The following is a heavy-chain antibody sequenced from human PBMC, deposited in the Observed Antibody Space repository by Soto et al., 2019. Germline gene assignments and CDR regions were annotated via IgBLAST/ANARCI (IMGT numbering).Heavy chain of an antibody. V-gene: IGHV5-10-1*01. CDR2: IDPSDSQT. J-gene: IGHJ4*02. Sequence: GESLKISCKGSGYSFAGYWITWVRQKPGKGLEWMGRIDPSDSQTYYSPSFRGHVTISVTKSITTVFLQWSSLRASDTAIYYSARPIQGSGGGSYFKNHFNCLGQVPTVTASS. CDR1: GYSFAGYW. D-gene: IGHD2-15*01. CDR3: ARPIQGSGGGSYFKNHFNC.